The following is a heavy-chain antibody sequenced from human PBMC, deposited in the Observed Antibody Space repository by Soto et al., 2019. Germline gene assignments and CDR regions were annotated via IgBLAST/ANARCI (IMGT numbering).Heavy chain of an antibody. D-gene: IGHD7-27*01. V-gene: IGHV4-61*03. J-gene: IGHJ6*02. Sequence: SETLSLTCIVSGDSVTSGSYYWTWLRQPPGKGLEWIGYISYTGRTKYNPSLQSRVTISVDTSKNDFSLNLSSVTAADTAVYFCAREWGLLPYYVMNVCGHGTAVTSP. CDR1: GDSVTSGSYY. CDR3: AREWGLLPYYVMNV. CDR2: ISYTGRT.